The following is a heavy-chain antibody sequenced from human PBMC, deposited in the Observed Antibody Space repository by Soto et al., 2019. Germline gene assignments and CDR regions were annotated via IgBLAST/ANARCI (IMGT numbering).Heavy chain of an antibody. CDR3: ATVMSIAARRWWGDFDY. CDR2: FDPEDGET. CDR1: GYTLTELS. V-gene: IGHV1-24*01. J-gene: IGHJ4*02. Sequence: SVKVSCKISGYTLTELSMHWVRQAPGKGLEWMGGFDPEDGETIYAQKFQGRVTMTEDTSTDTAYMELSSLRSEDTAVYYCATVMSIAARRWWGDFDYWGQGTLVTVSS. D-gene: IGHD6-6*01.